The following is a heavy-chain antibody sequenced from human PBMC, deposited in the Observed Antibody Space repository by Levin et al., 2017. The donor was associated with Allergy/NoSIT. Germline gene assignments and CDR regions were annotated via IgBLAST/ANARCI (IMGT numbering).Heavy chain of an antibody. CDR1: GASISSYH. CDR2: IYYSGST. J-gene: IGHJ6*02. V-gene: IGHV4-59*01. CDR3: AKDRVVTSSGTYYYYGMAV. D-gene: IGHD2-21*02. Sequence: SQTLSLTCIVSGASISSYHWSWLRQPPGKGLEWIGYIYYSGSTNYNPSLKSRVTMSVDTSRNQFSLTLNSVSAADTAVYYCAKDRVVTSSGTYYYYGMAVWGQGITVSVSS.